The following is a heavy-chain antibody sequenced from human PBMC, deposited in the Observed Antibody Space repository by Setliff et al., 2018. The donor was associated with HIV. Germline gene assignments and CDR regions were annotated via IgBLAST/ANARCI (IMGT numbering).Heavy chain of an antibody. J-gene: IGHJ5*02. D-gene: IGHD2-15*01. V-gene: IGHV1-2*06. CDR2: INPNSGGT. CDR3: ARDRRVVAATRMYNWFNP. CDR1: GYTFTGYY. Sequence: ASVKVSCKASGYTFTGYYMHWVRQAPGQGLEWMGRINPNSGGTNYAQQFQGRVTMTRDTSISTAYMELSRLRSDDTAVYYCARDRRVVAATRMYNWFNPWGQGTLVTVSS.